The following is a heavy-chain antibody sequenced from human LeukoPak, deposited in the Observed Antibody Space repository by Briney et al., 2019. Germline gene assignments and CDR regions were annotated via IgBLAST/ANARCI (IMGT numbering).Heavy chain of an antibody. CDR3: ANEIRPNDY. V-gene: IGHV3-23*01. CDR2: ISISGSKT. D-gene: IGHD4-17*01. Sequence: PGGSLRLSCTASGFTLSSYAMSWVRQAPGKGLEWVSAISISGSKTYYADSVKGRFTISRDNSKNTLYLQMNSLRAEDTAVYYCANEIRPNDYWGQGTQVTVSS. CDR1: GFTLSSYA. J-gene: IGHJ4*02.